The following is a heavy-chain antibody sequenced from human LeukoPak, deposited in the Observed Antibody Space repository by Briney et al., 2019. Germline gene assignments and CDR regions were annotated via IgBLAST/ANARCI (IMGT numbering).Heavy chain of an antibody. V-gene: IGHV5-51*01. Sequence: GESLKISCKGLGYSFSNYWNAWVRQMPGKGLEWMGIISPGASEIRYSPSFQGQLTISADKSISTAYLQWSSLKTSDTAMYYCARASRDGYNQNFDFWGQGTLVTVSS. CDR2: ISPGASEI. CDR1: GYSFSNYW. J-gene: IGHJ4*02. D-gene: IGHD5-24*01. CDR3: ARASRDGYNQNFDF.